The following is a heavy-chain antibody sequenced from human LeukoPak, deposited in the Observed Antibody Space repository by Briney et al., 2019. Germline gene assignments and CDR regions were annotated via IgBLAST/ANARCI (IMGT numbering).Heavy chain of an antibody. D-gene: IGHD1-26*01. CDR3: ARGGSYLSAFDI. Sequence: GGSLRLSCAASGFTFSTYRMSWVRQAPGKGLEWVSIIYSGGSTFYADSVKGRFTISRDNSKNTLYLRMNSLRAEDTAVYYCARGGSYLSAFDIWGQGTMVTVSS. V-gene: IGHV3-53*01. CDR2: IYSGGST. CDR1: GFTFSTYR. J-gene: IGHJ3*02.